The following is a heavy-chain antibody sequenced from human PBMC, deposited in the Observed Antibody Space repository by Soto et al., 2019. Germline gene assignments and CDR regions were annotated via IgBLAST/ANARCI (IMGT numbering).Heavy chain of an antibody. CDR3: ARDHGGYSYGLGAGYYGMDV. CDR2: IYSGGST. Sequence: SLRLSCAASGFTVSSNYMSWVRQAPGKGLEWVSVIYSGGSTYYADSVKGRFTISRDNSKNTLYLQMNSLRAEDTAVYYCARDHGGYSYGLGAGYYGMDVWGQGTTVTVSS. CDR1: GFTVSSNY. J-gene: IGHJ6*02. D-gene: IGHD5-18*01. V-gene: IGHV3-53*01.